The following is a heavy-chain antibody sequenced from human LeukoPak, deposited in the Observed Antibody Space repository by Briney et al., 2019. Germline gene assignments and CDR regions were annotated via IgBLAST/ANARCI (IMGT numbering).Heavy chain of an antibody. J-gene: IGHJ5*02. CDR3: ATDGAGFDT. CDR1: GFTFNDYY. Sequence: GGSLRLSCAASGFTFNDYYMSWIRPAPGKGLEWLSYINIGGTNTHYADSVKGRFAISRDNAKKSLYLEMNNLRAEDTAVYYCATDGAGFDTWGQGVLVTVSS. V-gene: IGHV3-11*01. CDR2: INIGGTNT.